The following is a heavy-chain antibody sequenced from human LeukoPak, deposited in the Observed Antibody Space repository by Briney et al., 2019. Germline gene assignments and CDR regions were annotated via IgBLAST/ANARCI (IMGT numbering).Heavy chain of an antibody. CDR1: GFTFSSYG. V-gene: IGHV3-48*01. J-gene: IGHJ1*01. D-gene: IGHD1-26*01. CDR3: ATDSSSGRLDEYFPH. CDR2: ISSSSDII. Sequence: GGSLRLSCAVSGFTFSSYGMNWVRQAPGKGLEWVSYISSSSDIIHYTESVKGRFTISRDNAKNSVYLQMNSLRAEDTAVYYFATDSSSGRLDEYFPHWDLGPLVIV.